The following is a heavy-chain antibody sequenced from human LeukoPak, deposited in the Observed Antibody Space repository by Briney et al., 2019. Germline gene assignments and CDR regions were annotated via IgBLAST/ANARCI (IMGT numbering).Heavy chain of an antibody. D-gene: IGHD5-24*01. J-gene: IGHJ4*02. CDR2: ISSSGSTI. CDR1: GFKFSDHY. CDR3: ARGRLRWLQTYYFDY. V-gene: IGHV3-11*01. Sequence: PGGSLRLSCAASGFKFSDHYMQWIRQAPGRGLEWLSYISSSGSTIYYADSVKGRFTISRDNAKSSLYLQMNNLRAEDTAVYYCARGRLRWLQTYYFDYWGQGTLVTVSS.